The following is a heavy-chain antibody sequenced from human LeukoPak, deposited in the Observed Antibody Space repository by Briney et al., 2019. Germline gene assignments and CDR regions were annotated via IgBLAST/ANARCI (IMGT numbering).Heavy chain of an antibody. V-gene: IGHV4-61*02. J-gene: IGHJ4*02. Sequence: SETLSLTCTVSGGSISSGSYYWRWLRQPAGKGLEWIGRIYTSGSTNYNPSLKSRVTISVDTSKNQFSLKLSSVTAADTAVYYCASDAPGLLGYWGQGTLGTVSS. CDR2: IYTSGST. CDR1: GGSISSGSYY. D-gene: IGHD2-15*01. CDR3: ASDAPGLLGY.